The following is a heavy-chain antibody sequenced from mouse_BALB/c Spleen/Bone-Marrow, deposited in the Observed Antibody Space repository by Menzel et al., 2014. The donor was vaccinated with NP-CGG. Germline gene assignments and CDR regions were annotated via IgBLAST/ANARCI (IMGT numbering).Heavy chain of an antibody. D-gene: IGHD1-2*01. CDR2: ISYSANT. J-gene: IGHJ3*01. CDR1: GYSITSGYA. CDR3: TRGTTAGFAY. Sequence: DVKLQESGPGLVKPSQSLSLTCTVTGYSITSGYAWNWIRQFPGNKLEWMGYISYSANTNYNPSLKSRISITRDTSKNQFFLQLNSVTAEDTATYYCTRGTTAGFAYWGLGTLVTVSA. V-gene: IGHV3-2*02.